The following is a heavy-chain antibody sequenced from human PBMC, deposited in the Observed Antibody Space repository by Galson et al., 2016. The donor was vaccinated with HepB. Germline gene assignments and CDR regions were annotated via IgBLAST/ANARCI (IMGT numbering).Heavy chain of an antibody. D-gene: IGHD7-27*01. J-gene: IGHJ4*02. CDR1: NGSIISNSYY. Sequence: TLSLTCSVSNGSIISNSYYWGWIRQPPGKGLEWIANIFYSGSTFYNPSLKSRVTISIDTSRNQFSLRLRSVTAADTAIYYCARLPNWSFDSWGQGTLVIVSA. CDR3: ARLPNWSFDS. CDR2: IFYSGST. V-gene: IGHV4-39*01.